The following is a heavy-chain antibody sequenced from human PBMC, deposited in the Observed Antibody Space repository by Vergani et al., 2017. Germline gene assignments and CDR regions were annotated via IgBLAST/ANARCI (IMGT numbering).Heavy chain of an antibody. D-gene: IGHD3-9*01. J-gene: IGHJ5*02. CDR3: TTDNRYFDWFGH. CDR1: GFTFSNAW. V-gene: IGHV3-15*07. Sequence: EVQLVESGGGLVKPGGSLRLSCAASGFTFSNAWMNWVRQAPGKGLEWVGRIKSKTDGGTTDYAAPVKGRFTISRDDSKNTLYRQMNSLKTEDIAVYYCTTDNRYFDWFGHWGQGTLVTVSS. CDR2: IKSKTDGGTT.